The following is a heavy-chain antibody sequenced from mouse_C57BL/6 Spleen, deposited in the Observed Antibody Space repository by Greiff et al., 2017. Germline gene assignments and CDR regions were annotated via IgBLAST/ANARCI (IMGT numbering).Heavy chain of an antibody. CDR1: GFSLTSYG. V-gene: IGHV2-5*01. J-gene: IGHJ4*01. Sequence: QVQLKESGPGLVQPSQSLSITCTVSGFSLTSYGVHWVRQSPGKGLEWLGVIWRGGSTDYNAAFMSRLSITKDNSKSQVFFKMNSLQADDTAIYYCAKGHYYGSKGDYAMDYWGQGTSVTVSS. CDR3: AKGHYYGSKGDYAMDY. CDR2: IWRGGST. D-gene: IGHD1-1*01.